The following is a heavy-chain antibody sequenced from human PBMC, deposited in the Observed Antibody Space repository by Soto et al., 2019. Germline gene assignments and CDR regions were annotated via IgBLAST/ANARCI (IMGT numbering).Heavy chain of an antibody. CDR1: GFTFSSYE. V-gene: IGHV3-48*03. CDR3: ASRYSSGWYGEYFQH. Sequence: EVQLVESGGGLVQPGGSLRLSCAASGFTFSSYEMNWVRQAPGKGLEWVSYISSSGSTIYYADSVKGRFTISRDNAKNSLYLQMNSLRAEDTAVYYCASRYSSGWYGEYFQHWGQGTLVTVSS. D-gene: IGHD6-19*01. CDR2: ISSSGSTI. J-gene: IGHJ1*01.